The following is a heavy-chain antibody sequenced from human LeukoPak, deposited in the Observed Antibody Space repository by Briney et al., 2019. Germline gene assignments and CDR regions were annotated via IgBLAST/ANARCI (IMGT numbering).Heavy chain of an antibody. J-gene: IGHJ4*02. CDR3: ARGSSWYDY. Sequence: SQTLSLTCAFSGDSVSSHSAAWNWIRQSPSRGLEWLGRTYYRSEWLENYAVSVKSRISISPDTSKNQFSLQVDSVTPEDTAVYYCARGSSWYDYWGQGTLVTVSS. CDR1: GDSVSSHSAA. V-gene: IGHV6-1*01. D-gene: IGHD6-13*01. CDR2: TYYRSEWLE.